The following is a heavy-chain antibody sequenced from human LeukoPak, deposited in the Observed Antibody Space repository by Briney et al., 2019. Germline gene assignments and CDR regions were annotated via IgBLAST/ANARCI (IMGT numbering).Heavy chain of an antibody. J-gene: IGHJ6*02. Sequence: ESRPGLVKPSEILSLTCTVSGDSISSYYWSWIRQPPGKGLEWIGYIYNSETTNYNPSLESRVTISEDTSKNQFSLMLTSVTAADTAVYYCARVVYSHYWPEGMDVWGQGTTVTVSS. CDR1: GDSISSYY. CDR2: IYNSETT. CDR3: ARVVYSHYWPEGMDV. D-gene: IGHD4-11*01. V-gene: IGHV4-59*01.